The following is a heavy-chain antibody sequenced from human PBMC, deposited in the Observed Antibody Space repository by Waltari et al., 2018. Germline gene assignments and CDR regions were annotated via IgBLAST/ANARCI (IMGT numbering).Heavy chain of an antibody. CDR2: INHSGST. J-gene: IGHJ5*02. V-gene: IGHV4-34*01. D-gene: IGHD5-18*01. Sequence: QVQLQQWGAGLLKPSETLSLTCAVYGGSFSGYYWSWIRQPPGKGLEWIGEINHSGSTTYNPSLKSRVTISVDTSKTQFSLKLSSVTAADTAVYYCASVGPARYASYGFNWFDPWGQGTLVTVSS. CDR1: GGSFSGYY. CDR3: ASVGPARYASYGFNWFDP.